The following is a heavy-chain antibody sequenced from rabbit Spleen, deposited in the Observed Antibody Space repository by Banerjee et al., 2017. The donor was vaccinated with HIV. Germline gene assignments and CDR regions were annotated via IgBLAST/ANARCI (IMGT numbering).Heavy chain of an antibody. CDR1: GFSFSSSYW. CDR2: IDTSDGDT. CDR3: ARDAGSGPYIDGYFDL. V-gene: IGHV1S45*01. J-gene: IGHJ4*01. D-gene: IGHD8-1*01. Sequence: QQQLEESGGGLVKPGGTLTLTCTVSGFSFSSSYWICWVRQAPGKGLEWIACIDTSDGDTDYANWPKGRFTISKTSSTTVTLQMTGLTVADMATYFCARDAGSGPYIDGYFDLWGPGTLVTVS.